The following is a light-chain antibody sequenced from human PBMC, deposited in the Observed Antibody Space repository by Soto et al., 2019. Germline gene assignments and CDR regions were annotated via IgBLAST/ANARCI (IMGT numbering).Light chain of an antibody. CDR1: QSITFY. CDR3: QQSYSTPRT. CDR2: AAS. V-gene: IGKV1-39*01. J-gene: IGKJ2*02. Sequence: DIQMTQSPSSLSAFVGDRVTITCRASQSITFYLNWYQQKPGKAPKLLIYAASSLQSGVPSRFSGSGSGTDFTLTITSLQPEDFATYYCQQSYSTPRTFGQGTKLEIK.